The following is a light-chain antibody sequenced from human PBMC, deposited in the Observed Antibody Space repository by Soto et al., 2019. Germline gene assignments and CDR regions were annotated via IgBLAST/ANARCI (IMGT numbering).Light chain of an antibody. CDR2: LGS. CDR1: QSLLHDNGKNY. CDR3: MHALQTPIT. Sequence: DIVMTESPLSLSVTPGQPASISCRSSQSLLHDNGKNYMDWYVQKPGQSPQLXXYLGSNRASGVPDRFSGCVSGTDGTLKISRVEAEDGWVYDCMHALQTPITFGQGTRLETK. J-gene: IGKJ5*01. V-gene: IGKV2-28*01.